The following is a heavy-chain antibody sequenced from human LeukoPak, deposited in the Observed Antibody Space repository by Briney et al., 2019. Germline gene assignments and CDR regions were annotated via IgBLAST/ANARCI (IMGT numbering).Heavy chain of an antibody. CDR3: AKGGYYDSSGPFNPYYFDY. CDR1: GFTFSSDA. D-gene: IGHD3-22*01. CDR2: IYGRGGST. J-gene: IGHJ4*02. Sequence: RGSLRLSCAAPGFTFSSDALSWGRQGPRKGLYCVSAIYGRGGSTYYADSVKGRLTISRDNSKNTLYLQMNSLRAEDTAVYYCAKGGYYDSSGPFNPYYFDYWGQGTLVTVSS. V-gene: IGHV3-23*01.